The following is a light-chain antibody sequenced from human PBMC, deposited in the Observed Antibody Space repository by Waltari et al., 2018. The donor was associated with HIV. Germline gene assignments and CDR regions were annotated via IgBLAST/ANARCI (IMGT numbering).Light chain of an antibody. V-gene: IGKV3-15*01. Sequence: EIVMTQYPATLSVSPGDRVTVTCRASQTVSSRLAWYQQKPGQAPNLLIYGASTMPDGIPARFSGSGFGTEFALTISGLQSEDFAIYYCQKYNDWPLTFGGGTRVEIK. CDR2: GAS. CDR3: QKYNDWPLT. J-gene: IGKJ4*01. CDR1: QTVSSR.